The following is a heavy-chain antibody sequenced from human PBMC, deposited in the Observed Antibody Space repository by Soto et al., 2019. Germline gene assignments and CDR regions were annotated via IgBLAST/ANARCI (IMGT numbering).Heavy chain of an antibody. CDR2: ILVGGST. CDR3: AKATATSGGAFEI. CDR1: GFICSSYD. V-gene: IGHV3-23*01. J-gene: IGHJ3*02. Sequence: PGGSLRLSCAVSGFICSSYDMSWVCRAPGKGLEWVSTILVGGSTHYEDSVKGRFTISRDTSKNTVYLQMNSLTAGDTAFYYCAKATATSGGAFEIYGQGTMVTVSS. D-gene: IGHD1-1*01.